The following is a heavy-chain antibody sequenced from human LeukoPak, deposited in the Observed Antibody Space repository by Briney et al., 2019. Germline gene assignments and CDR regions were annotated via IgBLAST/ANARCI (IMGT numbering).Heavy chain of an antibody. CDR1: GFTVGSNY. V-gene: IGHV3-53*05. J-gene: IGHJ4*02. CDR3: AKEEGWGVNVFDY. CDR2: IYSGGST. Sequence: GESLRLSCAVSGFTVGSNYMSWVRQAPGKGLEWVSVIYSGGSTHYADSVKGRFTISRDNSDNTLYLQMNSLSAEDTAVYYCAKEEGWGVNVFDYWGQGTLVTVSS. D-gene: IGHD3-10*01.